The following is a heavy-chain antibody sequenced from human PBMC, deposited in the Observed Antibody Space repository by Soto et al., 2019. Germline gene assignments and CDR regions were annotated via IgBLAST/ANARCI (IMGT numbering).Heavy chain of an antibody. Sequence: GASVKVSCKTSGYTFSMHAIHWVRQAPGQGLEWMGWINAANGDTKYSENFQGRVAITRDGYASAAYMEVRSLRSEDTAIYYCARDEGGWNSIEGGFVKFILDYWG. V-gene: IGHV1-3*01. D-gene: IGHD1-7*01. J-gene: IGHJ4*01. CDR3: ARDEGGWNSIEGGFVKFILDY. CDR2: INAANGDT. CDR1: GYTFSMHA.